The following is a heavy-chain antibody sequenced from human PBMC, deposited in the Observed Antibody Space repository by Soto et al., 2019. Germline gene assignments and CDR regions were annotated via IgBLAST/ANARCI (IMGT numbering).Heavy chain of an antibody. CDR1: GFSFSSYG. CDR3: AKDLSRMDSSGTFVY. J-gene: IGHJ4*02. D-gene: IGHD1-1*01. Sequence: QVQLVESGGGVVQPGRSLRLSCAASGFSFSSYGMHWVRQAPGKGLEWVAVLSYEGTHKYYADSVKGRFTISRDNSKNTLYLQMNSLSTEDTAVYYCAKDLSRMDSSGTFVYWGQGTLVTVSS. CDR2: LSYEGTHK. V-gene: IGHV3-30*18.